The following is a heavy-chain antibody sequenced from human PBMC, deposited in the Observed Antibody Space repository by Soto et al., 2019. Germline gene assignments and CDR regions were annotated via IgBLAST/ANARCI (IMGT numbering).Heavy chain of an antibody. CDR1: GGSISSYY. CDR3: ARLPSGWYSTYADY. D-gene: IGHD6-19*01. Sequence: SETLSLTCTVSGGSISSYYWSWIRQPPGKGLEWIGYIYYSGSTNYNPSLKSRVTISVDTSKNQFSLKLSSVTAADTAVYYCARLPSGWYSTYADYWGQGTLVTVSS. J-gene: IGHJ4*02. CDR2: IYYSGST. V-gene: IGHV4-59*01.